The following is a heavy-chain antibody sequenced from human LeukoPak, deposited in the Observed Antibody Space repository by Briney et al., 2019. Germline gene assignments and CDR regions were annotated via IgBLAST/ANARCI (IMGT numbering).Heavy chain of an antibody. Sequence: SETLSLTCAVYGGSFSGYYWSWIRQPPGKGLEWIGEINHSGSTNYNPSLKSRVTISVDTSKNQFSLKLSSVTAADTAVYYCARGLEDIVVVPAAIHWFDPWGQGTLVTVSS. CDR1: GGSFSGYY. D-gene: IGHD2-2*02. CDR2: INHSGST. CDR3: ARGLEDIVVVPAAIHWFDP. J-gene: IGHJ5*02. V-gene: IGHV4-34*01.